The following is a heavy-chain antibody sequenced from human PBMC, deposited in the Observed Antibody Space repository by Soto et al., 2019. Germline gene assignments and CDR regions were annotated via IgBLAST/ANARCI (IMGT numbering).Heavy chain of an antibody. V-gene: IGHV3-21*01. CDR1: GFTFSSYS. CDR2: ISSSSSYI. D-gene: IGHD2-21*01. CDR3: ARVRSGDNWFDP. J-gene: IGHJ5*02. Sequence: LSLTCAASGFTFSSYSMNWVRQAPGKGLEWVSSISSSSSYIYYADSVKGRFTISRDNAKNSLYLQMNSLRAEDTAVYYCARVRSGDNWFDPWGQGTLVTVSS.